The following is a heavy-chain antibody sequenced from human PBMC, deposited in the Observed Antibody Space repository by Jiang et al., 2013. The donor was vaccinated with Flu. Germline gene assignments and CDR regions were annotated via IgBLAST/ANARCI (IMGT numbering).Heavy chain of an antibody. Sequence: KPTQTLTLTCTFPRFSLSTSGMCVSWIRQPPGKALEWLALIDWDDDKYYSTSLKTRLTISKDTSKNQVVLTMTNMDPVDTATYYCARIRVGALYFDYWGQGTLVTVSS. J-gene: IGHJ4*02. CDR2: IDWDDDK. D-gene: IGHD1-26*01. CDR3: ARIRVGALYFDY. V-gene: IGHV2-70*01. CDR1: RFSLSTSGMC.